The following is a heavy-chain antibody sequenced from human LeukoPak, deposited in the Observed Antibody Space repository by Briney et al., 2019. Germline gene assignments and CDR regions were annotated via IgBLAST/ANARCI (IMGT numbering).Heavy chain of an antibody. Sequence: SSETLSLTCTVSGGSISSSSYYWGWIRQPPGKGLEWIGSIYYSGSTYYNPSLKGRVTISVDTSKNQFSLKLSSVTAADTAVYYCARSTYCSGGSCSHNWFDPWGQGTLVTVSS. V-gene: IGHV4-39*07. CDR1: GGSISSSSYY. D-gene: IGHD2-15*01. CDR2: IYYSGST. J-gene: IGHJ5*02. CDR3: ARSTYCSGGSCSHNWFDP.